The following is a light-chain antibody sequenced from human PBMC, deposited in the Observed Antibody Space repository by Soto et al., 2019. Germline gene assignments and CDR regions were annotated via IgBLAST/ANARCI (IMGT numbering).Light chain of an antibody. CDR2: AAS. V-gene: IGKV1-39*01. J-gene: IGKJ3*01. CDR1: QSVSNS. CDR3: QQSFYVPYT. Sequence: IHSTQSPSSLSASVGDRFTITGRASQSVSNSLNWYQQTSGKPPKLLIYAASSLQSGVPSRFSGSGSGTDFTLTISSLQPDDFATYYCQQSFYVPYTFGPGTKVDIK.